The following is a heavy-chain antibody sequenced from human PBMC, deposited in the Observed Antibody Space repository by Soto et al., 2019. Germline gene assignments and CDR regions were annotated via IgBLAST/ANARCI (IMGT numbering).Heavy chain of an antibody. V-gene: IGHV6-1*01. CDR3: ASGSTPAKKDDAFDI. CDR1: GDSVSSNSAA. J-gene: IGHJ3*02. D-gene: IGHD2-2*01. CDR2: TYYRSKWYN. Sequence: PSQTLSLPCVISGDSVSSNSAACNFIRQSPSRGLEWLGRTYYRSKWYNDYAVSVKSRITINPDTSKNQFSLQLNSVTPEDTAVYYCASGSTPAKKDDAFDIWGQGTMVTVSS.